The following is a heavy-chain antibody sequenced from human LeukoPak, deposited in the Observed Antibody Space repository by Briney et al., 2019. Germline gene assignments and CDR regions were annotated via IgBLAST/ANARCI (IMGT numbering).Heavy chain of an antibody. Sequence: GGSLILSCTASEFTVSRNYMLWVRQAPGKGLEWVSLIFSNGDTHYADSVKGRFTISRDTSKNTVSLQMNSLRVEDTAMYYCTRDQMNYWGQGTLVTVSS. J-gene: IGHJ4*02. CDR2: IFSNGDT. D-gene: IGHD5-24*01. CDR1: EFTVSRNY. V-gene: IGHV3-53*01. CDR3: TRDQMNY.